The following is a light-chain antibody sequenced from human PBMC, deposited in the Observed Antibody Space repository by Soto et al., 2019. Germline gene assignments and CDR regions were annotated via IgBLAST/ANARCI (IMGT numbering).Light chain of an antibody. V-gene: IGKV3D-15*01. CDR2: GAS. J-gene: IGKJ1*01. Sequence: EIVMTQSPATLSVSPGERITLSCRASQTVKTYLAWYQQKPGRAPRLLIHGASTRATGISARFSGGGSGTEVTLTITSLQSDDSGVYYCHQYHNWPPWTFGQGTKVEIK. CDR3: HQYHNWPPWT. CDR1: QTVKTY.